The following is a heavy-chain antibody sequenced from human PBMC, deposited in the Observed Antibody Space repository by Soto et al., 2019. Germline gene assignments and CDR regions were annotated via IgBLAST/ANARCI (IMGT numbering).Heavy chain of an antibody. D-gene: IGHD3-16*01. CDR2: IYYSGST. J-gene: IGHJ4*02. V-gene: IGHV4-59*08. Sequence: SETLSLTCTVSGGSISSYYWSWIRQPPGKGLEWIGYIYYSGSTNYNPSLKSRVTISVDTSKNQFSLKLSSVTAADTAVYYCARRWGNGFDYWGQGTLVTVSS. CDR3: ARRWGNGFDY. CDR1: GGSISSYY.